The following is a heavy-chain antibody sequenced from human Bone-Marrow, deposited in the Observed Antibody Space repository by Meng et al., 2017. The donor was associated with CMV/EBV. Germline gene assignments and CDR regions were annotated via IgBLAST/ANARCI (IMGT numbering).Heavy chain of an antibody. CDR1: GFTVSSNY. CDR2: ISSSGSTI. Sequence: GGSLRLSCAASGFTVSSNYMNWVRQAQGKGLEWVSYISSSGSTIYYADSVKGRFTISRDNAKNSLYLQMTSLRAEDTAVYYCARDDREYCSSTSCYYSYYGMDVWGQGTTVTVSS. CDR3: ARDDREYCSSTSCYYSYYGMDV. J-gene: IGHJ6*02. V-gene: IGHV3-48*03. D-gene: IGHD2-2*01.